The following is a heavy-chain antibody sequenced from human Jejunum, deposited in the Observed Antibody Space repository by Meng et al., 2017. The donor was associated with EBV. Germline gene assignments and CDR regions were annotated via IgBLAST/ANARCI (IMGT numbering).Heavy chain of an antibody. CDR2: IYYSGTT. D-gene: IGHD3-10*01. Sequence: QLQLQASGPGLVKPPVXLSLPCSVSGDSLSVPSFFWVWIRQPPGKGLEWIGTIYYSGTTYYNPSLQSRVTISVDTSENQFSLKMSSVTASDTAVYYCAGTTVTYYPNSGSSSNLWPHNWFDPWGQGTLVNVSS. CDR1: GDSLSVPSFF. V-gene: IGHV4-39*01. J-gene: IGHJ5*02. CDR3: AGTTVTYYPNSGSSSNLWPHNWFDP.